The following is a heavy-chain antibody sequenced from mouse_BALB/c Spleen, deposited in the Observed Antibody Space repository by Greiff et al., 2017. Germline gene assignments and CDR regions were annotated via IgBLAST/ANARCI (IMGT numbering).Heavy chain of an antibody. CDR1: GFTFSSYT. CDR3: TRDGDYDGPPFAY. D-gene: IGHD2-4*01. Sequence: EVQGVESGGGLVKPGGSLKLSCAASGFTFSSYTMSWVRQTPEKRLEWVATISSGGSYTYYPDSVKGRFTISRDNAKNTLYLQMSSLKSEDTAMYYCTRDGDYDGPPFAYWGQGTLVTVSA. CDR2: ISSGGSYT. V-gene: IGHV5-6-4*01. J-gene: IGHJ3*01.